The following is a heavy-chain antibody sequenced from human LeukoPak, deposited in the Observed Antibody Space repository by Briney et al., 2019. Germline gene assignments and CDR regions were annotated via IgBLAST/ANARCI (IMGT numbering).Heavy chain of an antibody. Sequence: SETLSLTCTVSGGSISSGDYYWSWIRQPPGKGLEWIGYIYYSGSTYYNPSLKSRLTISVGTSKNQFSLRLSSVTAADTAVYYCARGGYCSSTSCYRVRFDPWGQGTLVTVSS. V-gene: IGHV4-30-4*01. CDR3: ARGGYCSSTSCYRVRFDP. D-gene: IGHD2-2*01. CDR1: GGSISSGDYY. CDR2: IYYSGST. J-gene: IGHJ5*02.